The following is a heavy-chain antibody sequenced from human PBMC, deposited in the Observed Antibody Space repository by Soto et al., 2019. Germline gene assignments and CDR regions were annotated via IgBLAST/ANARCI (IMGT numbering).Heavy chain of an antibody. Sequence: GGSLRLSCAASGFTFSSYAMSWVRQAPGKGLEWVSAISGSGGSTYYADSVKGRFTISRDNSKNTLYLQMNSLRAEDTAVYYCAKAGGYSSGWYTSDYYGMDVWGQGTTVTVSS. J-gene: IGHJ6*02. D-gene: IGHD6-19*01. CDR3: AKAGGYSSGWYTSDYYGMDV. CDR1: GFTFSSYA. V-gene: IGHV3-23*01. CDR2: ISGSGGST.